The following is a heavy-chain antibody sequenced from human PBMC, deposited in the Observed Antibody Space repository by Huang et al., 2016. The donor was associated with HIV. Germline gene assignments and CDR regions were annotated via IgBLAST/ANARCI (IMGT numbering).Heavy chain of an antibody. J-gene: IGHJ4*02. D-gene: IGHD6-13*01. CDR1: GFGFSSFP. Sequence: QVQLGEFGGGVVQPEKSLRLSCAASGFGFSSFPMNWVRQAAVKGPECVAVRSNDRNNMDYADSVKGRFISARDNSKKTLYLQMNSLRGEDTAIYYCASGGILGTSWYRPFDYWGQGTLVTVSS. CDR3: ASGGILGTSWYRPFDY. V-gene: IGHV3-30*01. CDR2: RSNDRNNM.